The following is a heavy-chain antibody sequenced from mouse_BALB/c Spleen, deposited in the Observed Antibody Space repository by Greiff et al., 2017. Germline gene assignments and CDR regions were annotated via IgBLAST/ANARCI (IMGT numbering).Heavy chain of an antibody. CDR1: GFSLTSYG. Sequence: VKLMESGPGLVAPSQSLSITCTVSGFSLTSYGVHWVRQPPGKGLEWLGVIWAGGSTNYNSALMSRLSISKDNSKSQVFLKMNSLQTDDTAMYYCAREDGNSLYFDYWGQGTTLTVSS. V-gene: IGHV2-9*02. CDR2: IWAGGST. J-gene: IGHJ2*01. CDR3: AREDGNSLYFDY. D-gene: IGHD2-1*01.